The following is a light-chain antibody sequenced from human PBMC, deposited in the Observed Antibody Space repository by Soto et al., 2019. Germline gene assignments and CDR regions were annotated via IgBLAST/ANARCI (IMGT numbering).Light chain of an antibody. J-gene: IGKJ1*01. V-gene: IGKV1-9*01. CDR2: AAS. CDR1: QDISNY. CDR3: QQLVT. Sequence: DIQLTQSPSFLSASVGDRVTITCRASQDISNYLAWYQQKPGKAPKLLIYAASTVQSGVPSRFSGSGSGTEFTLTISILQPEDFATYYCQQLVTFGQGTKVEIK.